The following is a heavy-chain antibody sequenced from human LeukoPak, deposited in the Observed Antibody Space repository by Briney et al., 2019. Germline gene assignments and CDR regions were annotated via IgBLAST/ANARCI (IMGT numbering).Heavy chain of an antibody. CDR3: ARHRYCTGTACYNMGGY. CDR1: GYSFTNYW. CDR2: IYPGDSDT. V-gene: IGHV5-51*01. D-gene: IGHD2-2*02. J-gene: IGHJ4*02. Sequence: GESLKISCKGSGYSFTNYWIAWARQMPGKGLEWMGTIYPGDSDTRYSPSFQGQVTIPADKSISTAYLQWSSLKASDTAMYYCARHRYCTGTACYNMGGYWGQGTLVTVSS.